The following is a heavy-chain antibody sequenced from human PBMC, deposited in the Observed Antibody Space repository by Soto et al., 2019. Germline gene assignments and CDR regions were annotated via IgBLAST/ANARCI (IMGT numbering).Heavy chain of an antibody. CDR2: ISSSSSYI. J-gene: IGHJ6*02. Sequence: EVQLVESGGGLVKPGGSLRLSCAASGFIFSSYSMNWVRQAPGKGLEWVSSISSSSSYIYYADSVKGRFTISRDNAKNSLYLQMNSLRAEDTAVYYCAREPDGSGAGYYCMDVWGQGTTVTVSS. V-gene: IGHV3-21*01. CDR3: AREPDGSGAGYYCMDV. CDR1: GFIFSSYS. D-gene: IGHD3-10*01.